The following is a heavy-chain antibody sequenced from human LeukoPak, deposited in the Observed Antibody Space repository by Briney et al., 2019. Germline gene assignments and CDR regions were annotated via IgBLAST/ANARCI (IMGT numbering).Heavy chain of an antibody. CDR1: GFTFSPYW. CDR3: ARESESSGWYDY. Sequence: GGSLRLSCAASGFTFSPYWMHWVRQAPGKGLEWVSLISGDGGSTFYADSVKGRFTISRDNSKNSLYLQMNSLRSDDTALYYCARESESSGWYDYWGQGTLVTVSS. CDR2: ISGDGGST. J-gene: IGHJ4*02. D-gene: IGHD6-19*01. V-gene: IGHV3-43*02.